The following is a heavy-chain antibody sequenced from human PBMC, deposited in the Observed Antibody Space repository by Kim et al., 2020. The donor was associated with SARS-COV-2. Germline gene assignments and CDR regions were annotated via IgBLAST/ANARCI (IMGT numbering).Heavy chain of an antibody. V-gene: IGHV3-7*01. D-gene: IGHD3-10*01. CDR3: ARERDPDLWFGELSVSFDY. J-gene: IGHJ4*02. CDR2: IKQDGSEK. Sequence: GGSLRLSCAASGFTFSSYWMSWVRQAPGKGLEWVANIKQDGSEKYYVDSVKGRFTISRDNAKNSLYLQMNSLRAEDTAVYYCARERDPDLWFGELSVSFDYWGQGTLVTVSS. CDR1: GFTFSSYW.